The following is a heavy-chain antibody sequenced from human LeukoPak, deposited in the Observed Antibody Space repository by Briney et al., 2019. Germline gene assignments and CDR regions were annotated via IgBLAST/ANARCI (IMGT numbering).Heavy chain of an antibody. Sequence: GASVKVSCKVSGYTLTELSMHWARQAPGKGLEWMGGFDPEDGETIYAQKFQGRVTMTEDTSTDTAYMELSSLRSEDTAVYYCATRKYDSSGYYYRFFDYWGQGTLVTVSS. CDR1: GYTLTELS. J-gene: IGHJ4*02. D-gene: IGHD3-22*01. CDR2: FDPEDGET. CDR3: ATRKYDSSGYYYRFFDY. V-gene: IGHV1-24*01.